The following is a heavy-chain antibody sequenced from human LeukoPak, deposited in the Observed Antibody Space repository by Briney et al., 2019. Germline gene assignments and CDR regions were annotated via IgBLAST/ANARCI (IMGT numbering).Heavy chain of an antibody. V-gene: IGHV3-23*01. Sequence: GGSLRLSCVASGFTFPTYAMMWLRQAPGKGLEWVSSIRVSDGAIFYADSVKGRCTTSRDDPKNTLFLQMNSLRAEDTAVYYCAKEPRWELLHSFDIWGQGKMVTLSS. CDR2: IRVSDGAI. CDR3: AKEPRWELLHSFDI. D-gene: IGHD1-26*01. CDR1: GFTFPTYA. J-gene: IGHJ3*02.